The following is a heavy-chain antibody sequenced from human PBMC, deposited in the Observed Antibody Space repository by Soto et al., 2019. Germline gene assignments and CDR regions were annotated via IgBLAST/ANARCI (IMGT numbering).Heavy chain of an antibody. CDR3: AKGVYFRDSSRYYYYGMDV. Sequence: QVQLVESGGGVVQPGRSLRLSCAASGFTFSSYGMHWVRQAPGKGLEWVAGISYDGSNKYYADSVKGRFTISRDNSKNTLYLQMNSLRAEDTAVYYCAKGVYFRDSSRYYYYGMDVWGQGTTVTVSS. CDR2: ISYDGSNK. CDR1: GFTFSSYG. V-gene: IGHV3-30*18. J-gene: IGHJ6*02. D-gene: IGHD6-6*01.